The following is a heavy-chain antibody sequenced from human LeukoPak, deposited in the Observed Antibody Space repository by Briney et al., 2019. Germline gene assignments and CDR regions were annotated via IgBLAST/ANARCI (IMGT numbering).Heavy chain of an antibody. J-gene: IGHJ6*02. CDR1: GYTLTELS. CDR2: FDPEDGET. D-gene: IGHD5-12*01. Sequence: ASVKVSCKVSGYTLTELSMHWVRQAPGKGLEWMGGFDPEDGETIYAQKFQGRVTMTEDTSTDTAYMELSSLRSEDTAVYHCATGGYSGYDRYYYYGMDVWGQGTTVTVSS. CDR3: ATGGYSGYDRYYYYGMDV. V-gene: IGHV1-24*01.